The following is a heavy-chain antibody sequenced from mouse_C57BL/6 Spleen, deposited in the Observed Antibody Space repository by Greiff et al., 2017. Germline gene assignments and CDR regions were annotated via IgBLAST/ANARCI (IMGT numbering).Heavy chain of an antibody. V-gene: IGHV5-4*01. D-gene: IGHD2-13*01. CDR1: GFTFSSYA. Sequence: EVKLVESGGGLVKPGGSLKLSCAASGFTFSSYAMSWVRQTPEKRLEWVATISDGGGYTYYPDNVKGRFTISRDNAKNNLYLQLSNLKSEDTARYYCARDDYDMSHCYIDVWGTGTTVTVSS. CDR3: ARDDYDMSHCYIDV. J-gene: IGHJ1*03. CDR2: ISDGGGYT.